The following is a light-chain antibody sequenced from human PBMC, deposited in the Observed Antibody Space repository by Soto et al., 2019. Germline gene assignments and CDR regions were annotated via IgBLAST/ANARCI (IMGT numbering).Light chain of an antibody. CDR2: ATS. Sequence: EIVMTQSPATLSVSPGERATLSCRASHRVSSYLAWYQQKPGQAPRLLIFATSTRATGIPARFSGSGSGTEFTLTISSLQSEDFAVYYCQQYDTWPLTFGGGTKVDI. V-gene: IGKV3-15*01. CDR3: QQYDTWPLT. J-gene: IGKJ4*01. CDR1: HRVSSY.